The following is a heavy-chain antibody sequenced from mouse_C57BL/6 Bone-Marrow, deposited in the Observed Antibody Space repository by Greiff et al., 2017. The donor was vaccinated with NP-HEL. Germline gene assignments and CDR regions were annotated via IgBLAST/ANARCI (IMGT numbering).Heavy chain of an antibody. CDR1: GYTFTSYW. J-gene: IGHJ3*01. V-gene: IGHV1-59*01. CDR2: IDPSDSYT. CDR3: ARWAFAY. Sequence: QVQLQQPGAELVRPGTSVKLSCKASGYTFTSYWMHWVKQRPGQGLEWIGVIDPSDSYTNYNQKFKGKATLTVDKSSSTAYMQLSSLTSEDSAVDYCARWAFAYWGQGTLVTVSA.